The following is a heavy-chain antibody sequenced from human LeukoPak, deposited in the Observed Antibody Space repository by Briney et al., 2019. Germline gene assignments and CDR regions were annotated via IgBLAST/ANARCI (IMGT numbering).Heavy chain of an antibody. Sequence: GGSLRLSCVASGFTFSIYTMSWVRQAPGKGLEWVSAISGSGGSTYYADSVKGRFTISRDNSKNTLYLQMNSLRAEDTAVYYCAKINYVWGSYRYTFHFDYWGQGTLVTVSS. CDR1: GFTFSIYT. D-gene: IGHD3-16*02. J-gene: IGHJ4*02. CDR2: ISGSGGST. V-gene: IGHV3-23*01. CDR3: AKINYVWGSYRYTFHFDY.